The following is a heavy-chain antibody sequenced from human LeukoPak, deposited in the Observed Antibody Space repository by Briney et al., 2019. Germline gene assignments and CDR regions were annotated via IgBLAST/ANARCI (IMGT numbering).Heavy chain of an antibody. J-gene: IGHJ4*02. CDR3: ARATAGTGYYFDY. V-gene: IGHV4-59*01. CDR1: GGSIRSYY. D-gene: IGHD6-13*01. Sequence: SETLSLTCTVSGGSIRSYYWSWIRQPPGKGLEWLGYNHYSGSTNYNPSLKSRVTISVDTSKNQFSLKLSSVTAADTALYYCARATAGTGYYFDYWGQGTLVTVSS. CDR2: NHYSGST.